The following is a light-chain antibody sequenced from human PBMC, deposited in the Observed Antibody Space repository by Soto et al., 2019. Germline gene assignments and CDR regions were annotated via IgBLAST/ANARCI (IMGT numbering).Light chain of an antibody. CDR3: QSHDSSLSGYV. CDR1: SSNIGAGYD. V-gene: IGLV1-40*01. Sequence: QSVLTQPPSVSGAPGQRVTISCTGSSSNIGAGYDVHWYQQLPGTAPKLLIYGNSNRPSGVPDRFSGSKSGTSASLAITGLRDEDESDHYCQSHDSSLSGYVFGTGTTVTVL. J-gene: IGLJ1*01. CDR2: GNS.